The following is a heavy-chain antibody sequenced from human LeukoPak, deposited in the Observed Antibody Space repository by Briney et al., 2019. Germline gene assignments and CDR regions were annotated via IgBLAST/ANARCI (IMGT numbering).Heavy chain of an antibody. J-gene: IGHJ4*02. CDR1: GYSISSGYC. V-gene: IGHV4-38-2*01. D-gene: IGHD3-10*01. Sequence: SETLSLTCAVSGYSISSGYCWGWIRQPPGKGLEWIGSIYHSGSTYYNPSLKSRVTISVDTSKNQFSLKLSSVTAADTAVYYCARQNGAMVRGVTDYWGQGTLVTVSS. CDR3: ARQNGAMVRGVTDY. CDR2: IYHSGST.